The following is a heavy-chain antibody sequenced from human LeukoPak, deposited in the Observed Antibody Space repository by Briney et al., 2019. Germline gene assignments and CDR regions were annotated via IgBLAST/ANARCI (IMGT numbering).Heavy chain of an antibody. CDR1: GYTFTNYG. D-gene: IGHD6-19*01. CDR3: ARRLIVAGTDAFDI. Sequence: ASVKVSCKASGYTFTNYGISWVRQAPGQGLEWRGWISGYNGKTNYAQELQGRVTMTTDTYTETDYMELRSLRSDDTAVYYCARRLIVAGTDAFDIWGQGTMVTVSS. CDR2: ISGYNGKT. J-gene: IGHJ3*02. V-gene: IGHV1-18*01.